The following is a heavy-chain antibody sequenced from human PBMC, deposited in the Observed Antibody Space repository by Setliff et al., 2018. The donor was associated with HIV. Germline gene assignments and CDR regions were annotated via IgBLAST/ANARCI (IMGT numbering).Heavy chain of an antibody. CDR2: IYSTGTT. CDR3: ARGRDGYSLGNFDF. J-gene: IGHJ4*02. Sequence: SETLSLTCSVSGGSMSSYCWTWIRQSAGKGLEWIGHIYSTGTTNYNSSLKGRLTMSIDTSENQFSLGLRSLTAADTAVYYCARGRDGYSLGNFDFWGQGTLVTVSS. CDR1: GGSMSSYC. D-gene: IGHD2-21*02. V-gene: IGHV4-4*07.